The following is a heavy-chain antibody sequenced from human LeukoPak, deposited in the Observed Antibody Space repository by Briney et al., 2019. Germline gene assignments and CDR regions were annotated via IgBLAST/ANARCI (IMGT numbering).Heavy chain of an antibody. CDR1: NYPITSDYY. CDR2: IYYSGST. Sequence: SETLSLTCEVSNYPITSDYYWSWIRQPPGKGLEWIGYIYYSGSTNYNPSLKSRVTISVDTSKNQFSLKLSSVTAADTAVYYCARHNYVLRFDYWGQGTLVTVSS. V-gene: IGHV4-61*01. J-gene: IGHJ4*02. D-gene: IGHD4-11*01. CDR3: ARHNYVLRFDY.